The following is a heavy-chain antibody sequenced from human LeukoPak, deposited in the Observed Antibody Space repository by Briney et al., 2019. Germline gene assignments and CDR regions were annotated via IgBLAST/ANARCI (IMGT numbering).Heavy chain of an antibody. V-gene: IGHV3-23*01. J-gene: IGHJ6*04. Sequence: GGSLRLSCAAYGFTFSSYAMRWVRQAPGKGLEWVSAISGSGGSTYYADCVKGRFTISRDNSKNTLYLQMNSLRAEDTAVYYCAKDRGTAMVKYYYGMDVWGKGTTVTVSS. CDR1: GFTFSSYA. D-gene: IGHD5-18*01. CDR2: ISGSGGST. CDR3: AKDRGTAMVKYYYGMDV.